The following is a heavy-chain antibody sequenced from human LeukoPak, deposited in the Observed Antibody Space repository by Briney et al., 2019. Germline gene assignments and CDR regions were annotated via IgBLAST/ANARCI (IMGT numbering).Heavy chain of an antibody. CDR1: GFTFSSYA. V-gene: IGHV3-23*01. D-gene: IGHD2-2*01. CDR2: ITGSGGST. J-gene: IGHJ6*03. Sequence: GGSLRLSCVASGFTFSSYAMTWVRQAPGKGLEWVSAITGSGGSTYYADSVQGRFTISRDNSKNMLYLQMTSLRAEDTAVYYCAKGGNVVVVNFMDVWGKGTTITVSS. CDR3: AKGGNVVVVNFMDV.